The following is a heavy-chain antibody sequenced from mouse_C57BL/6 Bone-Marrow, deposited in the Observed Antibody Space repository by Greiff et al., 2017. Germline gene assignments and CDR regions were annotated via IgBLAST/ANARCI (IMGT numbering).Heavy chain of an antibody. CDR3: ARYYYGISYLAWFAY. CDR1: GYSFTGYY. V-gene: IGHV1-43*01. CDR2: INPSTGGT. J-gene: IGHJ3*01. Sequence: VQLQQSGPELVKPGASVKISCKASGYSFTGYYMHWVKQSSEKSLEWIGEINPSTGGTSYNQKFKGKATLTVDKSSSTAYMQLKSLTSEDSAVYSCARYYYGISYLAWFAYWGQGTLVTFSA. D-gene: IGHD1-1*01.